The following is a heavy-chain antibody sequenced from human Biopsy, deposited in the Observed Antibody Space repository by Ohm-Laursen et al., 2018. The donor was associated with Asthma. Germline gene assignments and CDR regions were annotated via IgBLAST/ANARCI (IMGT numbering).Heavy chain of an antibody. J-gene: IGHJ5*02. V-gene: IGHV2-5*02. CDR2: IFWADYN. CDR3: ALSQDSGFDDHSPSWFDP. CDR1: GFSLRTPGVG. Sequence: TQTLTLTCSFSGFSLRTPGVGVGWIRQSPGKALEGLALIFWADYNLFRPSLKRRLTITKDPSKNQVVLTMTKMDPVDSGTYYCALSQDSGFDDHSPSWFDPWGQGTLVTVSS. D-gene: IGHD3-9*01.